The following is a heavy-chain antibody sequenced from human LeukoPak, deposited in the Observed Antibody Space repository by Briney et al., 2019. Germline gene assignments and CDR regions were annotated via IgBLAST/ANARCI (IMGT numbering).Heavy chain of an antibody. V-gene: IGHV4-4*07. CDR3: AGVRIDRSRGYYFDY. J-gene: IGHJ4*02. Sequence: SETLSLTCTVSGGSISSYYWSWIRQPAGKGLEWIGRIYTSGSTNYNPSLKSRVTMSVDTSKNQFSLKLSSVTAADTAVYYCAGVRIDRSRGYYFDYWGQGTLVTVSS. D-gene: IGHD2-2*01. CDR2: IYTSGST. CDR1: GGSISSYY.